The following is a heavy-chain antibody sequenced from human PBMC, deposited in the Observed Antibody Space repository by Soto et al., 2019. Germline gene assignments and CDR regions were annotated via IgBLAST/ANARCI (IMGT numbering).Heavy chain of an antibody. CDR1: GFPFIAYG. CDR2: ISYDGSNK. J-gene: IGHJ4*02. Sequence: QVQLVESGGGVVQPGNSLRLSCAASGFPFIAYGMHWVREGPGKGLEWVAVISYDGSNKFYADSVKGRFTISRDNSKNTLYLQMNSLSPEDTALYYCVGGQYYFDYRGQGTLVTVSS. CDR3: VGGQYYFDY. D-gene: IGHD3-10*01. V-gene: IGHV3-30*03.